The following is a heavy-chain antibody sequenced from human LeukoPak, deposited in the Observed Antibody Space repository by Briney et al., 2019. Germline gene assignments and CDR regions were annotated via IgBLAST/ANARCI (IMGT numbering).Heavy chain of an antibody. CDR2: IYYSGSA. CDR1: GGSISSDNYY. V-gene: IGHV4-39*01. J-gene: IGHJ1*01. CDR3: ARLVGIGVASGEYFQH. D-gene: IGHD1-26*01. Sequence: SETLSLTCTVSGGSISSDNYYWGWIRQPPGKGLEWIGSIYYSGSAYYDPSLESRVTISVDTWNNQFSPKVTSMTAADTAVYYCARLVGIGVASGEYFQHWGQGTLVTVSS.